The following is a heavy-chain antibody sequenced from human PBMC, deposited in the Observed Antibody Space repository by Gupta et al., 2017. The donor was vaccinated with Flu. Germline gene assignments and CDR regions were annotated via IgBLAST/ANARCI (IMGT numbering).Heavy chain of an antibody. Sequence: AQKFQGRVTMTRDTSISTAYMELSRLRSDDTAVYYCARSRGFLADCGGDCAFDYWGQGTLVTVSS. J-gene: IGHJ4*02. V-gene: IGHV1-2*02. D-gene: IGHD2-21*02. CDR3: ARSRGFLADCGGDCAFDY.